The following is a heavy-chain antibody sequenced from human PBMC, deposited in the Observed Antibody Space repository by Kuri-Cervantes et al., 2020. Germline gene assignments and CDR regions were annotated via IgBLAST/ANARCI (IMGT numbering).Heavy chain of an antibody. Sequence: GGSLRLSCAASGFTFSDYYMSWVRQAPGKGLEWVANIKEDGSDTFYVDSVKGRFIISRDNDKNSLHLQMNRLRVEDTAVYFCAREKGAEVWNYVRYFDYWGQGALVTSPQ. CDR1: GFTFSDYY. J-gene: IGHJ4*02. D-gene: IGHD3-16*01. CDR2: IKEDGSDT. CDR3: AREKGAEVWNYVRYFDY. V-gene: IGHV3-7*01.